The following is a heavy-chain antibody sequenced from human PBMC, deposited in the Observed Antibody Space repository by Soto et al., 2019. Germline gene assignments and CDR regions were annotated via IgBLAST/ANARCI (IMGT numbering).Heavy chain of an antibody. D-gene: IGHD2-15*01. V-gene: IGHV3-21*01. CDR2: ISSSKNYI. Sequence: GGSLRLSCVASGFTFSDYSMNWFRQAPGKGLEWVSSISSSKNYIYYADSLEGRFSISRDSTQNSLYPQMNSLRVEDTAVYYCARRRGPERDCSVGSCYSRRDAFDIWGQGSMVTVSS. CDR3: ARRRGPERDCSVGSCYSRRDAFDI. J-gene: IGHJ3*02. CDR1: GFTFSDYS.